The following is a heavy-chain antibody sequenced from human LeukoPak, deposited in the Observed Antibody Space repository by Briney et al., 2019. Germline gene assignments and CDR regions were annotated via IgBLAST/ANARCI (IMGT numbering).Heavy chain of an antibody. V-gene: IGHV3-21*01. CDR2: ISSSSSYI. CDR1: GLTFSSYS. D-gene: IGHD3-22*01. CDR3: ARGHYYDSSGYLDAFDI. Sequence: GGSLRLSCAASGLTFSSYSMNWVRQAPGKGLEWVSSISSSSSYIYYADSVKGRFTISRDNAKNSLYLQMNSLRAEDTAVYYCARGHYYDSSGYLDAFDIWGQGTMVTASS. J-gene: IGHJ3*02.